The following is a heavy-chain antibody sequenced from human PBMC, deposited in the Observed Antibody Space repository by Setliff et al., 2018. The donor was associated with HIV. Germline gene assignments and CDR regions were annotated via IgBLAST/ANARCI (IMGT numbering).Heavy chain of an antibody. V-gene: IGHV4-39*07. CDR1: GGSISTSNYY. CDR3: ARGRGSSSSWPIDY. Sequence: SETLSLTCILSGGSISTSNYYWSWIRQPPGKGLEWFGEINHSGSTNYNPSLKSRVTISVDTSKNQFSLKLSSVTAADTAVYFCARGRGSSSSWPIDYWGQGTLVTVSS. J-gene: IGHJ4*02. D-gene: IGHD6-13*01. CDR2: INHSGST.